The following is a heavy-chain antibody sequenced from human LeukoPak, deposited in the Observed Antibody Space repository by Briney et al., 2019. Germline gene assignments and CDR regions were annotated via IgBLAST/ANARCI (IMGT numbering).Heavy chain of an antibody. J-gene: IGHJ4*02. CDR1: GFTFSSYA. Sequence: GGSLRLSCAASGFTFSSYAMSWVRQAPGKGLEWVSAISGSGGSTYYADSVKGRLTISRDNSKNTLYLQMNSLRAEDTAVYYCARYNWNDANFDYWGQGTLVTVSS. V-gene: IGHV3-23*01. D-gene: IGHD1-1*01. CDR3: ARYNWNDANFDY. CDR2: ISGSGGST.